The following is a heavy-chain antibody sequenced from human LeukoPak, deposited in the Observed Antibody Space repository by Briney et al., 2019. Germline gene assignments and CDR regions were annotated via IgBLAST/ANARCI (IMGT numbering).Heavy chain of an antibody. CDR1: GGSFSGYY. CDR3: ARGVDYALLFFDY. J-gene: IGHJ4*02. D-gene: IGHD4-17*01. CDR2: INHSGST. Sequence: PSETLSLTCAVYGGSFSGYYWSWIRQPPGKGLEWIGEINHSGSTNYNPSLKSRVTISVDTSKNQFSLKLSSVTAADTAVYYCARGVDYALLFFDYWGQGTLVTVSS. V-gene: IGHV4-34*01.